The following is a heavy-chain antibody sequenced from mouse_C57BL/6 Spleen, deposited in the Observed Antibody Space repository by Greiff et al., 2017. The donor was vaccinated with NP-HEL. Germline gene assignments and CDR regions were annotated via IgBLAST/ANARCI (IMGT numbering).Heavy chain of an antibody. Sequence: QVQLKESGAELAKPGASVKLSCKASGYTFTSYWMHWVKQRPGQGLEWIGYINPSSGYTKYNQKFKDKATLTADKSSSTAYMQLSSLTYEDSAVYYCANYYGSSYYVFDVWGTGTTVTVSS. CDR3: ANYYGSSYYVFDV. J-gene: IGHJ1*03. CDR2: INPSSGYT. V-gene: IGHV1-7*01. D-gene: IGHD1-1*01. CDR1: GYTFTSYW.